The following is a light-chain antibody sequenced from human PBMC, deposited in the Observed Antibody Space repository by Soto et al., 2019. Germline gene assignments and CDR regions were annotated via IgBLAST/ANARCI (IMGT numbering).Light chain of an antibody. CDR2: KGS. CDR1: QSLPSTW. CDR3: QQYAARSPWT. J-gene: IGKJ1*01. V-gene: IGKV1-5*03. Sequence: DVQMTQSPSTLSASVGDKVTITCRASQSLPSTWLAWFQQRPGKAHNVLIYKGSALASGVSSRFGGSGSGTEFTLTISSLQPADFATYFCQQYAARSPWTFGQGTRV.